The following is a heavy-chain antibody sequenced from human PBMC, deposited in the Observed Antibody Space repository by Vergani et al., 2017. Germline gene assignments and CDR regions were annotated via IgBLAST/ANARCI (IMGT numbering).Heavy chain of an antibody. CDR3: ARDRGPYCSSTSCYPPRRDYYYYYMDV. V-gene: IGHV4-31*03. J-gene: IGHJ6*03. CDR1: GGSISSGGYY. CDR2: IYYSGST. D-gene: IGHD2-2*01. Sequence: QVQLQESGPGLVKPSQTLSLTCTVSGGSISSGGYYWSWIRQHPGKGLEWIGYIYYSGSTYYNPSLKSRVTISVDTSKNQFSLKLSSVTAADTAVYYCARDRGPYCSSTSCYPPRRDYYYYYMDVWGKGTTVTVSS.